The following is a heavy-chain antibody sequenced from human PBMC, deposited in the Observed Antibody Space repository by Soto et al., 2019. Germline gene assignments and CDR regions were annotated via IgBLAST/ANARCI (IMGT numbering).Heavy chain of an antibody. CDR2: IYYSGST. J-gene: IGHJ6*03. CDR3: AREVGYGTDGDYYYYYMDV. CDR1: GGSISSGGYY. D-gene: IGHD4-17*01. Sequence: SETLSLTCTVSGGSISSGGYYWSWIRQHPGKGLEWIGYIYYSGSTYYNPSLKSRVTISVDTSKNQFSLKLSSVTAADTAVYYCAREVGYGTDGDYYYYYMDVWGKGTTVTVSS. V-gene: IGHV4-31*03.